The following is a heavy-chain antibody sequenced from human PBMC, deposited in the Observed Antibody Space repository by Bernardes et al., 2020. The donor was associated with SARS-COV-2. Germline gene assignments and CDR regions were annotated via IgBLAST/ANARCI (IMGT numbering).Heavy chain of an antibody. CDR1: GGSISSSSYY. V-gene: IGHV4-39*01. Sequence: SETLSLTCTVSGGSISSSSYYWGWIRQPPGKGLEWIGSIYYSGSTYYNPSLKSRVTISVDTSKNQFSLKLSSVTAADTAVYYCARHRPYGDYGYYFDYWGQGTLVTVSS. D-gene: IGHD4-17*01. CDR2: IYYSGST. J-gene: IGHJ4*02. CDR3: ARHRPYGDYGYYFDY.